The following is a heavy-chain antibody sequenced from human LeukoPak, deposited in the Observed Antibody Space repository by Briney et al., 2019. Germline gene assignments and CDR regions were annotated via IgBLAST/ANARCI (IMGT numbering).Heavy chain of an antibody. CDR3: ARTSGWSPHYFDY. D-gene: IGHD6-19*01. CDR2: INPNSGGT. J-gene: IGHJ4*02. V-gene: IGHV1-2*04. Sequence: APVKVSCKASGYTFTGYYMHWVRQAPGQGLEWMGWINPNSGGTNYAQKFQGWVTMTRDTSISTAYMELSRLRSDDTAVYYCARTSGWSPHYFDYWGQGTLVTVSS. CDR1: GYTFTGYY.